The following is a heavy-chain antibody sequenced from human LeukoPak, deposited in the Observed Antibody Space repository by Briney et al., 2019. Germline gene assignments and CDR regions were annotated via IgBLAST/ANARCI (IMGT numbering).Heavy chain of an antibody. Sequence: GSSVKVSCKASGGTFSSYAIGWVRQAPGQGLEWMGGIIPIFGTANYAQKFQGRVTITADESTSTAYMELSSLRSEDTAVYYCARDLLRALSGYIPAYAFDIWGQGTMVTVSS. D-gene: IGHD3-22*01. CDR3: ARDLLRALSGYIPAYAFDI. CDR1: GGTFSSYA. J-gene: IGHJ3*02. CDR2: IIPIFGTA. V-gene: IGHV1-69*01.